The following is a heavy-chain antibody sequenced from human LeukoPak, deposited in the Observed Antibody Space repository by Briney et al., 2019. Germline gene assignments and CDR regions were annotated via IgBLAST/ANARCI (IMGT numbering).Heavy chain of an antibody. V-gene: IGHV3-53*01. CDR2: IYSGGAT. J-gene: IGHJ4*02. CDR1: GFSFSRHA. CDR3: ARGRFSGPDDY. Sequence: PGGSLRLSCAVSGFSFSRHAMTWVRQAPGKGLEWVSVIYSGGATYYADSVRGRFTISRDNSKNMVSLQMTSLGAEDTAVYYCARGRFSGPDDYWGQGTLVTVSS. D-gene: IGHD6-19*01.